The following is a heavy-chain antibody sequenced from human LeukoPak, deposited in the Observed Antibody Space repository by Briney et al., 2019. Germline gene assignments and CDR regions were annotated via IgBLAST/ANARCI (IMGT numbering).Heavy chain of an antibody. CDR1: GGSISSSNW. J-gene: IGHJ6*04. Sequence: SETLSLTCAVSGGSISSSNWWSWVRRPPGKGLEWIGEIYHSGSTNYNPSLKSRVTISVDKSKNQFSLKLSSVTAADTAVYYCARDNPDQYYYYGMDVWGKGTTVTVSS. CDR3: ARDNPDQYYYYGMDV. D-gene: IGHD1-14*01. CDR2: IYHSGST. V-gene: IGHV4-4*02.